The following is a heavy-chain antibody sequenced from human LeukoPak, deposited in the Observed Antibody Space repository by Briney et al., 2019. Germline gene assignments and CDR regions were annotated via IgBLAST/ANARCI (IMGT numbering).Heavy chain of an antibody. V-gene: IGHV3-30*18. J-gene: IGHJ4*02. CDR1: GFTVSSNY. CDR2: ISYDGSNK. CDR3: AKGGLSRGYSYGSYLDY. D-gene: IGHD5-18*01. Sequence: PGGSLRLSCAASGFTVSSNYMSWVRQAPGKGLEWVAVISYDGSNKYYADSVKGRFTISRDNSKNTLYLQMNSLRAEDTAVYYCAKGGLSRGYSYGSYLDYWGQGTLVTVSS.